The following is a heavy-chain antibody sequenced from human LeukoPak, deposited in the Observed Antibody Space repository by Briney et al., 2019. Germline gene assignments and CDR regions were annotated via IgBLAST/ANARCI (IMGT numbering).Heavy chain of an antibody. CDR1: GFTFSSYW. CDR3: AREGCSGGSCYHKWFDP. CDR2: INQDGSEK. Sequence: GGSLRLSCAASGFTFSSYWMSWVRQAPGKGLEWVANINQDGSEKYYVDSVKGRFTISRDNAKNSLYLQMNSLRAEDTAVYYCAREGCSGGSCYHKWFDPWGQGTLVTVSS. V-gene: IGHV3-7*01. D-gene: IGHD2-15*01. J-gene: IGHJ5*02.